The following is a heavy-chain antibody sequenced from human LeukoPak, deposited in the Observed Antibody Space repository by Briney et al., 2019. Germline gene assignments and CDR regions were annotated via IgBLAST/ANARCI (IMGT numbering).Heavy chain of an antibody. J-gene: IGHJ4*02. CDR1: GGSISSSNW. CDR2: IYYSGST. Sequence: SGTLSLTCAVSGGSISSSNWWSWVRQPPGKGLEWIGYIYYSGSTNYNPSLKSRVTISVDTSKNQFSLKLSSVTAADTAVYYCASYPCSGGSCYYPRFNYWGQGTLVTVSS. CDR3: ASYPCSGGSCYYPRFNY. D-gene: IGHD2-15*01. V-gene: IGHV4-4*02.